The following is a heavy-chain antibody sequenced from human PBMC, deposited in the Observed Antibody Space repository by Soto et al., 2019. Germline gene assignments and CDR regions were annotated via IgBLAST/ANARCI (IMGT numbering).Heavy chain of an antibody. D-gene: IGHD6-6*01. Sequence: SQTLSLTCGISGDSVSSNSAAWNWIRQSPSRGLEWLGRTYYRSKWYSDYAVSVKSRITINPDTSKNQFSLHLNSVTPEDTAVYYCGRAKEYTSSSGSDVWGQGTTVTVSS. V-gene: IGHV6-1*01. CDR1: GDSVSSNSAA. CDR2: TYYRSKWYS. CDR3: GRAKEYTSSSGSDV. J-gene: IGHJ6*02.